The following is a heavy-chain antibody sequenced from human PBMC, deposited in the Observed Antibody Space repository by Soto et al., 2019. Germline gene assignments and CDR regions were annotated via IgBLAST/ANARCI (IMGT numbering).Heavy chain of an antibody. J-gene: IGHJ4*02. V-gene: IGHV4-31*03. CDR2: IYYSGTT. Sequence: QVQLQESGPGLVKPSQTLSLTCTVSGDSIMRDSYYWNWIRRHPGKGLEWIGYIYYSGTTAYNPSLKTRVIISPVKSKNQFSLNLSSVISADTAVDSGARGFDSWKFDACESWGLGTQVTVSS. CDR3: ARGFDSWKFDACES. D-gene: IGHD1-26*01. CDR1: GDSIMRDSYY.